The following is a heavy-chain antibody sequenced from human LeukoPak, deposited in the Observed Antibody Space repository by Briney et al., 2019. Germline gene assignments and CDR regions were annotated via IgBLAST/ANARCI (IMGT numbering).Heavy chain of an antibody. Sequence: ETLSLTCGVSGGSITSTNWWSWVRQAPGKGLEWLSHITSGGTIYYADSVRGRFTISRDNAKSSLYLQMSSLRDEDTAVYYCARRYCSGGSCGVGPYFDYWGQGTLVTVSS. CDR3: ARRYCSGGSCGVGPYFDY. CDR1: GGSITSTNW. V-gene: IGHV3-48*02. CDR2: ITSGGTI. D-gene: IGHD2-15*01. J-gene: IGHJ4*02.